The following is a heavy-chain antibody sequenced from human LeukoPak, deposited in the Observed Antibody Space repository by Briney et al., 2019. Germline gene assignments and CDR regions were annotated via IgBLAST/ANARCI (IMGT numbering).Heavy chain of an antibody. CDR3: ARWGNSDYFDY. CDR2: IYTSGST. J-gene: IGHJ4*02. CDR1: GGSISSGSYY. D-gene: IGHD7-27*01. Sequence: SETLSLTCTVSGGSISSGSYYWSWIRQPAGKGLEWIGRIYTSGSTNYNPSLKSRITILVDTSKNQFSLKLSSVTAADTAVYYCARWGNSDYFDYWGQGTLVPGSS. V-gene: IGHV4-61*02.